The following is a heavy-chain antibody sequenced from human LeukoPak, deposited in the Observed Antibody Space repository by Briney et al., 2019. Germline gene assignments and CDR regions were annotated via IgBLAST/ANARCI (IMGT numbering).Heavy chain of an antibody. J-gene: IGHJ6*02. Sequence: GGSLRLSCAASGFTFSSYWMNWARQAPGKGLEWVASINHNGNVNYYMDSVKGRFTISRDNAKNSLYLQMSNLRAEGTAVYFCARGGGLDVWGQGATVTVSS. D-gene: IGHD3-16*01. CDR1: GFTFSSYW. V-gene: IGHV3-7*03. CDR3: ARGGGLDV. CDR2: INHNGNVN.